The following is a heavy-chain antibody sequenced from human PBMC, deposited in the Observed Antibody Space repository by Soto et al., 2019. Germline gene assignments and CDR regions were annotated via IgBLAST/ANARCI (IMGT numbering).Heavy chain of an antibody. V-gene: IGHV1-69*02. Sequence: GASVKVSCKASGGTFSSYTISWVRQAPGQGLEWMGRIIPILGIANYAQKFQGRVTITADKSTSTAYMELSSLKASDTAMYYCARLLFSSSLSWDYYYGMDVWGQGTTVTVSS. J-gene: IGHJ6*02. D-gene: IGHD6-13*01. CDR2: IIPILGIA. CDR3: ARLLFSSSLSWDYYYGMDV. CDR1: GGTFSSYT.